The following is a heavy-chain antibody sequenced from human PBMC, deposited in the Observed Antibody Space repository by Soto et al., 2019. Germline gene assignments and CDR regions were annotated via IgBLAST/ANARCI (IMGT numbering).Heavy chain of an antibody. V-gene: IGHV3-23*01. Sequence: EVQLLESGVGLVQPGGSLTLSCSASGFDFRSHVVTWVRPAPGKGLEWVSGISGSGDTTWYANSVRGRFTISRDNSNNMVYLQRNSLRFADTAVSFCAICRGGSCRFNGFDPWGQGTLVTVSS. CDR1: GFDFRSHV. J-gene: IGHJ5*02. CDR2: ISGSGDTT. D-gene: IGHD2-15*01. CDR3: AICRGGSCRFNGFDP.